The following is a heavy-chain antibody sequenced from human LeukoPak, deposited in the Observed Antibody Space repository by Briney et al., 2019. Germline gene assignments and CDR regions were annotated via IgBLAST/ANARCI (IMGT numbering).Heavy chain of an antibody. J-gene: IGHJ4*02. CDR3: VTWGVEAGMDY. CDR2: INEGGSAE. D-gene: IGHD6-19*01. Sequence: PGGSLRLSCAASGFTFNSLCMSWVRQAPGKGLEWVANINEGGSAEYYADSVKGRFTISRDNAKKLVFLQMNSLRAEETAVYYCVTWGVEAGMDYWGQGTLVTVSS. V-gene: IGHV3-7*01. CDR1: GFTFNSLC.